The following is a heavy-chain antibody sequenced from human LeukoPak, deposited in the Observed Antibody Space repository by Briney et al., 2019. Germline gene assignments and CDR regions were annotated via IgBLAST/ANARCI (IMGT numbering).Heavy chain of an antibody. CDR3: ARGAGPYSSGWYPGY. D-gene: IGHD6-19*01. Sequence: SETLSLTXAVYGGSFSGYYWSWICQPPGKGLEWIGEINHSGSTNYNPSLKSRVTISVDTSKNQFSLKLSSVTAADTAVYYCARGAGPYSSGWYPGYWGQGTLVTVSS. CDR2: INHSGST. V-gene: IGHV4-34*01. J-gene: IGHJ4*02. CDR1: GGSFSGYY.